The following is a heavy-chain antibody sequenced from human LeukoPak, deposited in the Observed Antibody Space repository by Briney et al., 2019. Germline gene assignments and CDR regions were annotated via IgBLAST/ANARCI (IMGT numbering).Heavy chain of an antibody. CDR1: GFTFSSYS. D-gene: IGHD3-22*01. Sequence: PGGSLRLSCAVSGFTFSSYSMNWVRQAPGQGLEWVSSISSSSSYIYYADSVKGRFTISRDNAKNSLYLQMNSLRAEDTAVYYCARDYYYERWARPDFQHWGQGTLVTVSS. V-gene: IGHV3-21*01. J-gene: IGHJ1*01. CDR3: ARDYYYERWARPDFQH. CDR2: ISSSSSYI.